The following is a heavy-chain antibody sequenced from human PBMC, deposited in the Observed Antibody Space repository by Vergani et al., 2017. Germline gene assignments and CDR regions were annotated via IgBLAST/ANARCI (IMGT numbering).Heavy chain of an antibody. J-gene: IGHJ5*02. Sequence: QVQLQQWGAGLLKPSETLSLTCAVYGGSFSGYYWSWIRQPPGKGLEWIGEINHSGSTNYNPSLKSRVTISVDTSKNQFSLKLSSVTAADTAVYYCARLGYCSGGSCVGGYWFDPWGQGTLVTVSS. V-gene: IGHV4-34*01. CDR1: GGSFSGYY. CDR3: ARLGYCSGGSCVGGYWFDP. CDR2: INHSGST. D-gene: IGHD2-15*01.